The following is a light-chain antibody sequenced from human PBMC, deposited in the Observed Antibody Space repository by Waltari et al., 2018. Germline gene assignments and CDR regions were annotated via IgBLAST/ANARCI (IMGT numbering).Light chain of an antibody. CDR2: WAS. V-gene: IGKV4-1*01. CDR1: QTLLYSSNNKNY. CDR3: QQYYSTPPT. Sequence: DIVMTQSPDSLAVSPGERATINCKSTQTLLYSSNNKNYLAWYQQKPGQPPKLLIYWASARESGVPDRFSGSGSGTDFTLTISSLQAEDVAVYYCQQYYSTPPTFGQGTRLEIK. J-gene: IGKJ5*01.